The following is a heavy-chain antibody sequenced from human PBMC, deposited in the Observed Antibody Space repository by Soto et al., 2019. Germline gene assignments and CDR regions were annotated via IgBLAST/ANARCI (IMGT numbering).Heavy chain of an antibody. CDR3: ARDLEGPPVPYIWFDP. J-gene: IGHJ5*02. V-gene: IGHV1-46*01. CDR2: INPNGGKT. CDR1: GYNFTNHY. D-gene: IGHD6-6*01. Sequence: QVQLVQSGAEVKKPGASVKVSCQASGYNFTNHYMHWVRQAPGHGLEWMGIINPNGGKTLYAQKFQGRVTMTRDTSTTTVYLELTSLTSQDTAVYFCARDLEGPPVPYIWFDPWGQGTLVTVSS.